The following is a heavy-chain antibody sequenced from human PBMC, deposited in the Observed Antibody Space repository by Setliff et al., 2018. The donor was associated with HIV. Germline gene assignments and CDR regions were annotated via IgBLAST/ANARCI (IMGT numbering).Heavy chain of an antibody. CDR2: IYQTGSI. V-gene: IGHV4-38-2*02. D-gene: IGHD6-19*01. J-gene: IGHJ4*02. Sequence: SETLSLTCSVSGYSISNGYYWGWFRQSPGKGLEWIAAIYQTGSIYYNPSLQNRVTLLLDMSKNQFSLKLSSATAADTAVYYCARHGRHDWGAVAVFADYWGQGTLVTVSS. CDR1: GYSISNGYY. CDR3: ARHGRHDWGAVAVFADY.